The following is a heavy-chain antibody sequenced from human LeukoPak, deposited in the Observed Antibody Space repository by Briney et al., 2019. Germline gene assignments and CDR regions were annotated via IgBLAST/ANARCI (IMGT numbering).Heavy chain of an antibody. V-gene: IGHV4-61*02. CDR2: IYTSGST. Sequence: SETLSLTCTVSGGSISSGSYCWSWIRQPAGKGLEWIGRIYTSGSTNYNPSLKSRVTISVDTSKNQFSLKLSSVTAADTAVYYCARDGVLDYYYYYMDVWGKGTTVTVSS. CDR3: ARDGVLDYYYYYMDV. CDR1: GGSISSGSYC. D-gene: IGHD3-16*01. J-gene: IGHJ6*03.